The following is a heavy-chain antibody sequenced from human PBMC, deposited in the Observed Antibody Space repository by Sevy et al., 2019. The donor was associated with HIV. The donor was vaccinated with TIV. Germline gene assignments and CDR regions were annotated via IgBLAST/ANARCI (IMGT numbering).Heavy chain of an antibody. CDR1: GFSFNSYD. Sequence: GSLRLSCEASGFSFNSYDMHWVRQAPGKGLEWVSGIGPTGDTYYSGSVKGRFTISRQNAKNSLYLQMKSLRVGDTAVYYCTRAAVAGSNRFDPWGQGTLVTVSS. CDR2: IGPTGDT. D-gene: IGHD6-19*01. V-gene: IGHV3-13*01. J-gene: IGHJ5*02. CDR3: TRAAVAGSNRFDP.